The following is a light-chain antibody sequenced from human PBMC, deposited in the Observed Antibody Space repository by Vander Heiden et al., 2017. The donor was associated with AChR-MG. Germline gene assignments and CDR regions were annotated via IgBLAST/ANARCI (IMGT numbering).Light chain of an antibody. CDR3: QQYGSSFSWT. V-gene: IGKV3-20*01. J-gene: IGKJ1*01. CDR2: GAS. Sequence: EIVLTQSPGPLSLSPGTRATLSCRARQSVSSSYLAWYQQKPGQAPRLLIYGASSNATGIPDRFSGSGSGTDVTLTISRLEPEDFAVYYCQQYGSSFSWTFGQGTKVEIK. CDR1: QSVSSSY.